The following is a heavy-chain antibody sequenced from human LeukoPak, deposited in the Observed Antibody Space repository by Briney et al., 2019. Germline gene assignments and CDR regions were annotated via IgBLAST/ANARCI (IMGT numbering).Heavy chain of an antibody. CDR1: GGSISSYS. CDR2: IYYTGST. Sequence: SGTLSLTCTVSGGSISSYSWNWIRQPPGKGLEWIGYIYYTGSTNYNPSLKSRVTISVDTSKNQFSLKLNSVTAADTAVYHCARDYCSGGNCYYFDYWGQGTLVTVSS. J-gene: IGHJ4*02. V-gene: IGHV4-59*01. CDR3: ARDYCSGGNCYYFDY. D-gene: IGHD2-15*01.